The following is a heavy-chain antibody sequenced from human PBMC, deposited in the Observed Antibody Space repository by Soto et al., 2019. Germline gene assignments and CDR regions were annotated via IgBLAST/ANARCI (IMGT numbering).Heavy chain of an antibody. Sequence: SETLSLTCSVSGGSISSYYWSWIRQPPGKGLEWIAYIYYSGSTNYNPSLKSRVTISVDTSKNQFSLKLSSVTAADTAVYYCAREVLADIASNWFDPWGQGTLVTVSS. CDR3: AREVLADIASNWFDP. CDR2: IYYSGST. D-gene: IGHD2-15*01. J-gene: IGHJ5*02. CDR1: GGSISSYY. V-gene: IGHV4-59*12.